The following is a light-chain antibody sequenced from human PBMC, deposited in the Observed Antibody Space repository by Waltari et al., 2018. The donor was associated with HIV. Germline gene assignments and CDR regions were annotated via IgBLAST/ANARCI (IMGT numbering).Light chain of an antibody. CDR3: SSYISSATPE. CDR2: EAS. CDR1: SSDIGNYY. Sequence: QSALTQPASVSGSPGQSISISCTGTSSDIGNYYVSWYQHHPGKAPKVIIYEASNRPSGVANRFSGAKSGNTASLTISGLLPEDEAYYCCSSYISSATPEFGGGTRLTVL. V-gene: IGLV2-14*01. J-gene: IGLJ3*02.